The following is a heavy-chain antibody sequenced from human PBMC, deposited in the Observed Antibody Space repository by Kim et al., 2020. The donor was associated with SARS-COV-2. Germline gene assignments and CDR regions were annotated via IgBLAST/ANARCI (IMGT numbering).Heavy chain of an antibody. CDR3: ARGRVGYCSGGSCYAYYYYGMDV. CDR1: GGSFSGYY. J-gene: IGHJ6*02. D-gene: IGHD2-15*01. CDR2: INHSGST. Sequence: SETLSLTCAVYGGSFSGYYWSWIRQPPGKGLEWIGEINHSGSTNYNPSLKSRVTISVDTSKNQFSLKLSSVTAADTAVYYCARGRVGYCSGGSCYAYYYYGMDVWGQGTTVTVSS. V-gene: IGHV4-34*01.